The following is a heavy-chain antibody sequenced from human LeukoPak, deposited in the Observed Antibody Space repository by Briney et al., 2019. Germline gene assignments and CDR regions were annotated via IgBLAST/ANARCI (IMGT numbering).Heavy chain of an antibody. CDR3: AKTLIKGVIHYYFDY. V-gene: IGHV3-21*04. Sequence: GGSLRLSCAASGFTFSSYSMNWVRQAPGKGLEWVSSISSSSSYIYYADSVKGRFTISRDNSKNTLYLQMNSLRAEDTAVYYCAKTLIKGVIHYYFDYWGQGTLVTVSS. D-gene: IGHD3-10*01. J-gene: IGHJ4*02. CDR2: ISSSSSYI. CDR1: GFTFSSYS.